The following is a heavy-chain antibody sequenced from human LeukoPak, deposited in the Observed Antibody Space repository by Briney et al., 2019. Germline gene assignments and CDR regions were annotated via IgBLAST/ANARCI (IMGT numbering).Heavy chain of an antibody. J-gene: IGHJ6*02. D-gene: IGHD6-19*01. V-gene: IGHV1-8*01. CDR3: ARSERIAVAGRDYYYGMDV. CDR2: MNPNSGNT. Sequence: ASVKVSCKASGYTFTSYDINWVRQATGQGLESMGWMNPNSGNTGYAQKFQGRVTMTRNTSISTAYMELSSLRSEDTAVYYCARSERIAVAGRDYYYGMDVWGQGTTVTVSS. CDR1: GYTFTSYD.